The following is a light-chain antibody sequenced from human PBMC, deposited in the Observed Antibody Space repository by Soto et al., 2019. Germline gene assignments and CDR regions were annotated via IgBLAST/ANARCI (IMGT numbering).Light chain of an antibody. Sequence: QSALTQAASVSGSPGQSITISCTGTSSDVGSYNLVSWYQQHPGKAPKLMIYEVTNRPSGVSHRFSGSKSGNTASLTISGLQAEDEADYYCSSYTSRSTLIFGGGTKLTVL. CDR2: EVT. J-gene: IGLJ2*01. CDR3: SSYTSRSTLI. V-gene: IGLV2-14*02. CDR1: SSDVGSYNL.